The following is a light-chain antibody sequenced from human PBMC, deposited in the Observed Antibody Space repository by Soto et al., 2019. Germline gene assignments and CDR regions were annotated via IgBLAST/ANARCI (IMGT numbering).Light chain of an antibody. J-gene: IGLJ3*02. V-gene: IGLV7-43*01. CDR3: LLYDGTAWV. CDR2: NAA. CDR1: TGPVTSGYH. Sequence: QAVVTQEPSLTVSPGGTVTLTCASNTGPVTSGYHPNWVQQKPGQTPTSLIYNAAIKHSWTPARFSGSLLGDKAALTLSGVGPEDEADYYCLLYDGTAWVFGGGTKLTVL.